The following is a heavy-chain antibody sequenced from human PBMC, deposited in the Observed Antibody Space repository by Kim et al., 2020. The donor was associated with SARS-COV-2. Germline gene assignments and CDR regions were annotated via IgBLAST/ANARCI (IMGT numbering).Heavy chain of an antibody. Sequence: GGSLRLSCAASGFIFSSYSMDWVRQAPGKGLQWVSYISSSTSTIYYADSVKGRFTISRDNAGNSLYLQMNILRDEDTAVYYCARVGSCSYSMDVWGQGTTVTVSS. V-gene: IGHV3-48*02. D-gene: IGHD2-15*01. CDR1: GFIFSSYS. CDR3: ARVGSCSYSMDV. J-gene: IGHJ6*02. CDR2: ISSSTSTI.